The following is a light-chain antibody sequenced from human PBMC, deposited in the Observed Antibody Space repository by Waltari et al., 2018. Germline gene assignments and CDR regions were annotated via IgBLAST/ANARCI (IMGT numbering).Light chain of an antibody. J-gene: IGKJ2*01. Sequence: EIVLPQAPGTLSLSPGERATLSCRANQRISNIYLCWYQQKSGQAPGLLIYGASYRATGIPDRFSGSGSGTDFTLTIDRVEPEDVAVYYCQHCGGSPPYTFGQGTKLKI. CDR2: GAS. V-gene: IGKV3-20*01. CDR1: QRISNIY. CDR3: QHCGGSPPYT.